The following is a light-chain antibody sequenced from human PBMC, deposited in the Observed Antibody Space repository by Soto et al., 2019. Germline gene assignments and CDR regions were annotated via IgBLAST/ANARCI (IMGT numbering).Light chain of an antibody. CDR1: QSVFYSSNNKNY. Sequence: DIVMTQSPDSLAVSLGERATVNCKSSQSVFYSSNNKNYLTWYQQKPGQPPKLLIYWASTRESGVPDRFSDSEAGTDCALSSIILQAENVAVYYCQQYFSLPWTFGQGTKVEI. J-gene: IGKJ1*01. CDR2: WAS. CDR3: QQYFSLPWT. V-gene: IGKV4-1*01.